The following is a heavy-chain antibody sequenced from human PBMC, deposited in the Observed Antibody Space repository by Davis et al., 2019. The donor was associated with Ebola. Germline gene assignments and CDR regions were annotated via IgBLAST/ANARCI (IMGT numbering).Heavy chain of an antibody. CDR3: AKAGVMVRGVIGAFDI. D-gene: IGHD3-10*01. J-gene: IGHJ3*02. Sequence: GESLKISCIASGFKFDDHAMSWVRQAPGKGLEWVSAISGSGGNTYYADSVKGRFTISRDNSKNTLYLQMNSLRAEDTAVYYCAKAGVMVRGVIGAFDIWGQGTMVTVSS. CDR2: ISGSGGNT. V-gene: IGHV3-23*01. CDR1: GFKFDDHA.